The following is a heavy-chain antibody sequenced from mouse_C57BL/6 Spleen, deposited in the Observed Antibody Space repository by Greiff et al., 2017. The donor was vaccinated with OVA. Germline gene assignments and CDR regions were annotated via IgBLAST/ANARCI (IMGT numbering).Heavy chain of an antibody. J-gene: IGHJ2*01. CDR2: IYPGDGDT. V-gene: IGHV1-82*01. CDR1: GYAFSSSW. Sequence: QVQLQQSGPELVKPGASVKISCKASGYAFSSSWMNWVKQRLGKGLEWIGRIYPGDGDTNYNGKFKGKATLTADKSSSTAYMQLSSLTSEDSAVYFCARDSFDYWGQGTTLTVSS. CDR3: ARDSFDY.